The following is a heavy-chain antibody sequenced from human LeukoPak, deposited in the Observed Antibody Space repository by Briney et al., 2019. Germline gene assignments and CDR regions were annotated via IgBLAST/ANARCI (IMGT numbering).Heavy chain of an antibody. CDR1: GFTFSTYA. Sequence: PGASLGLSCAASGFTFSTYAKSWARQAPGKGLEWVSAISGSGGSTYYADSVKGRFTISRDNSKNTLYLQMNSLRAEDTAVYYCAKGQMPGTYDYWGQGTLVTVPS. D-gene: IGHD6-13*01. CDR3: AKGQMPGTYDY. CDR2: ISGSGGST. J-gene: IGHJ4*02. V-gene: IGHV3-23*01.